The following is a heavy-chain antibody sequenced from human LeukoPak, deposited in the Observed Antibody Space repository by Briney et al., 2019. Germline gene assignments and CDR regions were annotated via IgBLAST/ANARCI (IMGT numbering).Heavy chain of an antibody. J-gene: IGHJ4*02. CDR2: IYWNGDK. D-gene: IGHD3-9*01. CDR3: AHRRHDILTGYLNYFDY. Sequence: SGPTLVKPTQTLTLTCTFSGFSLSTSGVGVGWIRQPPGKALEWLALIYWNGDKRYSPSLKSRLTITKDTSKNQVVLTMTNMDPVDTATYYCAHRRHDILTGYLNYFDYWGQGTLVTVSS. CDR1: GFSLSTSGVG. V-gene: IGHV2-5*01.